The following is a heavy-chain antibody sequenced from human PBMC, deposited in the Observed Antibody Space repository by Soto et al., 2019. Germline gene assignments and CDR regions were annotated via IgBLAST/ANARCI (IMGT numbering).Heavy chain of an antibody. J-gene: IGHJ4*02. CDR2: ISYDGSNK. CDR1: GFTFSSYG. D-gene: IGHD1-7*01. CDR3: ANLPITGTAPFDY. Sequence: PGGSLRLSCAASGFTFSSYGMHWVRQAPGKGLEWVAVISYDGSNKYYADSVKGRFTISRDNSKNTLYLQMNSLRAEDTAVYYCANLPITGTAPFDYWGQGTLVTVSS. V-gene: IGHV3-30*18.